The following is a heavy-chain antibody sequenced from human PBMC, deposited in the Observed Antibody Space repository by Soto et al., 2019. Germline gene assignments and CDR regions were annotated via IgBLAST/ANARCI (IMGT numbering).Heavy chain of an antibody. CDR2: INHSGST. J-gene: IGHJ6*02. CDR3: ARDPISSGWAMDV. Sequence: PSETLFLTCAVYGGSFSGYYWSWIRRPPGKGLEWIGEINHSGSTNYNPSLKSRVTISVDTSKNQFSLKLSSVTAADTAVYYCARDPISSGWAMDVWGQGTTVTVSS. D-gene: IGHD6-19*01. V-gene: IGHV4-34*01. CDR1: GGSFSGYY.